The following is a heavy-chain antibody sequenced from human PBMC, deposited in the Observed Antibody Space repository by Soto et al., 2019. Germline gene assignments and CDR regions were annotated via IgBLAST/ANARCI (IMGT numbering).Heavy chain of an antibody. D-gene: IGHD2-15*01. CDR3: SGCSGGACHQNYGMDV. CDR1: GFTFSSCT. Sequence: EVHMVESGGGLVKPGGSLRLSCAVSGFTFSSCTMNWVRQAPGKGLEWVSSISPSTSHIYYADSVKGRSTISRDNAKNSVFLQMNSLRAEDTAVYYCSGCSGGACHQNYGMDVWGQGTTVTVSS. J-gene: IGHJ6*02. V-gene: IGHV3-21*01. CDR2: ISPSTSHI.